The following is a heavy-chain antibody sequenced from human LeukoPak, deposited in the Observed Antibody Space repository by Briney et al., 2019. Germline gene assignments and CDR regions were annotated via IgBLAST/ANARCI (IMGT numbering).Heavy chain of an antibody. Sequence: GGSLRPSCAASGFTFSSYAMHWVRQAPGKGLEYVSAISSKGGSTYYANSVKGRFTISRDNSKNTLYLQMGSLRAEDMAVYYCARGYCSSTSCRQYYYGMDVWGQGTTVTGSS. CDR1: GFTFSSYA. D-gene: IGHD2-2*01. CDR3: ARGYCSSTSCRQYYYGMDV. CDR2: ISSKGGST. J-gene: IGHJ6*02. V-gene: IGHV3-64*01.